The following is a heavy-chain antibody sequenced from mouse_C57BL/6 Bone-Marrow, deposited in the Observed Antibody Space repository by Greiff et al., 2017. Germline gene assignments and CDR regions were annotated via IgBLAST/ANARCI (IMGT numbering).Heavy chain of an antibody. D-gene: IGHD2-3*01. CDR2: IYPRSGNT. CDR3: ARSPIYDGYYVRAY. J-gene: IGHJ3*01. Sequence: QVHVKQSGAELARPGASVKLSCKASGYTFTSYGISWVKQRTGQGLEWIGEIYPRSGNTYYNEKFKGKATLTADKSSSTAYMELRSLTSEDSAVYFCARSPIYDGYYVRAYWGQGTLVTVSA. CDR1: GYTFTSYG. V-gene: IGHV1-81*01.